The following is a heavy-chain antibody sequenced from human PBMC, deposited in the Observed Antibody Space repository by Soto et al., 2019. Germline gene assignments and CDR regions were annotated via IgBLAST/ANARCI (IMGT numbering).Heavy chain of an antibody. V-gene: IGHV1-69*13. D-gene: IGHD2-15*01. Sequence: ASVKVSCKASGGTFSSYAISWVRQAPGQGLEWMGGISPIFGTANYAQKFQGRVTITADESTSTAYMELSSLRSEDTAVYYCATTYCSGGSCYYYMDVWGKGTTVTVSS. J-gene: IGHJ6*03. CDR2: ISPIFGTA. CDR3: ATTYCSGGSCYYYMDV. CDR1: GGTFSSYA.